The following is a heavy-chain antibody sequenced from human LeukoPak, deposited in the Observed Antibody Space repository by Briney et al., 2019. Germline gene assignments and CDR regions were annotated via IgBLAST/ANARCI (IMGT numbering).Heavy chain of an antibody. Sequence: PGGSLRLSCAASGFTFSSYWMSWVRQAPGKGPEWVANIKQDGSEKYYVDSVKGRFTISRDNAKNSLYLQMNSLRAEDTAVYYCARDRGEPIYYDSSGYYEGYYFDYWGQGTLVTVSS. CDR2: IKQDGSEK. V-gene: IGHV3-7*01. J-gene: IGHJ4*02. CDR3: ARDRGEPIYYDSSGYYEGYYFDY. D-gene: IGHD3-22*01. CDR1: GFTFSSYW.